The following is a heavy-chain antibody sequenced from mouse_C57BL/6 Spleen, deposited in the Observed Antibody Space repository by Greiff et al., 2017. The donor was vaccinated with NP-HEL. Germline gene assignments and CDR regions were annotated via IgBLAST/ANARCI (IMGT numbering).Heavy chain of an antibody. CDR1: GYAFSSYW. CDR2: IYPGDGDT. J-gene: IGHJ2*01. D-gene: IGHD4-1*01. V-gene: IGHV1-80*01. Sequence: VKLMESGAELVKPGASVKISCKASGYAFSSYWMNWVKQRPGKGLEWIGQIYPGDGDTNYNGKFKGKATLTADKSSSTAYMQLSSLTSEDSAVYFCARGGGTGTLDYWGQGTTLTVSS. CDR3: ARGGGTGTLDY.